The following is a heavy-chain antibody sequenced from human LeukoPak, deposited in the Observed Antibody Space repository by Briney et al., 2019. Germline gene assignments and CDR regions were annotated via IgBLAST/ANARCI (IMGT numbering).Heavy chain of an antibody. CDR2: TNSDGSST. CDR1: GFTFSSYW. CDR3: ARSNPHYSDSSGYLNY. V-gene: IGHV3-74*01. J-gene: IGHJ4*02. Sequence: PGGSLRLSCAASGFTFSSYWMHWVRQAPGKGLVWVSRTNSDGSSTSYADSEKGRFTISRDNAKNTLYLQMNSLRAEDTAVYYCARSNPHYSDSSGYLNYWGQGTLVTVSS. D-gene: IGHD3-22*01.